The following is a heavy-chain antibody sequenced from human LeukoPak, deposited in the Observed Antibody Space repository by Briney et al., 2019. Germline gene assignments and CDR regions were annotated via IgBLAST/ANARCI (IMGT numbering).Heavy chain of an antibody. CDR1: GFTFSSYW. CDR3: ARDRWVGATSSRYYYGMDV. CDR2: INSDGSST. D-gene: IGHD1-26*01. J-gene: IGHJ6*02. V-gene: IGHV3-74*01. Sequence: SGGSLRLSCAASGFTFSSYWMHWVRQAPGKGLVWVSRINSDGSSTTYADSVKGRFTISRDNPKNTLYLQMNSLRAEDTAVYYCARDRWVGATSSRYYYGMDVWGQGTTVTVSS.